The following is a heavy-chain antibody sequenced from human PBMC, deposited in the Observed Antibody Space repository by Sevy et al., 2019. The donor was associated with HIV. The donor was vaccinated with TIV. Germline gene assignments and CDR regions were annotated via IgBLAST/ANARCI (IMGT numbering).Heavy chain of an antibody. V-gene: IGHV3-7*01. D-gene: IGHD7-27*01. CDR3: SRGSWGQLGMGYYYYDMDA. J-gene: IGHJ6*03. Sequence: GGSLRLSCAASGFTFSGYWTSWVRQSPGKGLEWVANINQDGSDKYYVDSVKGRFTISRDNAENSLYLQMNSLRADDTAVYYGSRGSWGQLGMGYYYYDMDAWGKGTTVTVSS. CDR2: INQDGSDK. CDR1: GFTFSGYW.